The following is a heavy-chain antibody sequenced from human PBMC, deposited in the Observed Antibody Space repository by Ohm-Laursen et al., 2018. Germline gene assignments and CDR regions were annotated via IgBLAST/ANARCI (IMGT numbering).Heavy chain of an antibody. D-gene: IGHD1/OR15-1a*01. J-gene: IGHJ4*02. Sequence: SVKVSRKASGFTFSDFYIHCVRQAPGQGLGWVGGIDTHNGGTNSAQKFQGRVAMTRDTSINTVYMDLSSLRSDGTAVYYCVRDPYGNNAGDFDYWGQGTLVTVSS. V-gene: IGHV1-2*02. CDR1: GFTFSDFY. CDR2: IDTHNGGT. CDR3: VRDPYGNNAGDFDY.